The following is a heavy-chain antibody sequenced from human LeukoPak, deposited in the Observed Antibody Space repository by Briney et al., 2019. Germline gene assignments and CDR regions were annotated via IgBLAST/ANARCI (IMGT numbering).Heavy chain of an antibody. Sequence: GGSLRLSCAASGFTFSSYSMNWVRQAPGKGLEWVSCAASVKGRFTISRDNAKNSLYLQMSSLRAEDTAVYYCARSTYYDYVWGQGTLVTVSS. CDR1: GFTFSSYS. D-gene: IGHD3-16*01. CDR3: ARSTYYDYV. J-gene: IGHJ4*02. V-gene: IGHV3-21*01.